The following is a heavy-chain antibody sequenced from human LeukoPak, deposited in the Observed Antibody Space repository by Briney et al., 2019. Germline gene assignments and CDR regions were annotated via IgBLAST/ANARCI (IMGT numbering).Heavy chain of an antibody. CDR2: IYYSGST. CDR1: GGSISNYY. J-gene: IGHJ4*02. D-gene: IGHD1-26*01. V-gene: IGHV4-59*01. CDR3: ARFSFSIVGATTVN. Sequence: SETLSLTCTVSGGSISNYYWNWIRQPPGKGLEWIGYIYYSGSTNYNPSLKSRVTISVDTSKNQFSLKLSSVTAADTAVYYCARFSFSIVGATTVNWGQGTLVTVSS.